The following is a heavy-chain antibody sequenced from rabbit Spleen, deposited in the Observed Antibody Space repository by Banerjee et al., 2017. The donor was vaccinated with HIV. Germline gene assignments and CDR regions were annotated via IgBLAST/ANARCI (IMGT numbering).Heavy chain of an antibody. CDR2: IDAGSSGIT. V-gene: IGHV1S45*01. CDR3: VRGASNSGYYNL. J-gene: IGHJ4*01. CDR1: GFTLSSYW. D-gene: IGHD1-1*01. Sequence: EESGGDLVKPEGSLPLTCTASGFTLSSYWICWVRQAPGKGLEWIACIDAGSSGITYYASWVNGRFTISSHNAQNTLYLQLNSLTAADTATYFCVRGASNSGYYNLWGQGTLVTVS.